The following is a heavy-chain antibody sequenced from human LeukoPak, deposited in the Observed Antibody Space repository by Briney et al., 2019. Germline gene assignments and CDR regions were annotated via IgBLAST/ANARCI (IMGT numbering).Heavy chain of an antibody. D-gene: IGHD3-10*01. CDR3: ATSAYGSGSYYPWDFDY. J-gene: IGHJ4*02. CDR2: IYYSGSN. V-gene: IGHV4-30-4*01. Sequence: SQTLSLTCTVSGGSISSDDYYWSWIRQPPGKGLEWIGYIYYSGSNYFNPSLESRVTISVDTSKNQFSLKLSSATAADTAVYYCATSAYGSGSYYPWDFDYWGQGTLVTVSS. CDR1: GGSISSDDYY.